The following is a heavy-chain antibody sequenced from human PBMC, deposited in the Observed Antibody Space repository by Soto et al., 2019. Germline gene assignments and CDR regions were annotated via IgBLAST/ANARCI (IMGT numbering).Heavy chain of an antibody. CDR1: GGTFSSYA. Sequence: ASVKVSCKASGGTFSSYAISWVRQAPGQGLEWMGGIIPIFGIANYAQKFQGRVTITADKSTSTAYMELSSLRSEDTAVYYCARGTKLEPYDYWGQGTLVAVSS. CDR3: ARGTKLEPYDY. J-gene: IGHJ4*02. CDR2: IIPIFGIA. D-gene: IGHD1-1*01. V-gene: IGHV1-69*10.